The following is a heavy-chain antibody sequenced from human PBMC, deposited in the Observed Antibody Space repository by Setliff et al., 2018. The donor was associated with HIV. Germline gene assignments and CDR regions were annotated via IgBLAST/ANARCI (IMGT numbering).Heavy chain of an antibody. D-gene: IGHD5-12*01. CDR3: AILRGYSGYDLTGDIDY. CDR1: GDTFRSRA. CDR2: IIPMFGTA. J-gene: IGHJ4*02. V-gene: IGHV1-69*06. Sequence: SVKVSCKASGDTFRSRAFNWVRQAPGQGPEWMGGIIPMFGTANYAQKFQGRVTITADKSTSTAYMELSSLRSEDTAVYYCAILRGYSGYDLTGDIDYWGQGALVTVSS.